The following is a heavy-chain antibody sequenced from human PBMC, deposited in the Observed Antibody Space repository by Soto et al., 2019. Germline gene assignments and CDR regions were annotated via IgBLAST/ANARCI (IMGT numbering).Heavy chain of an antibody. V-gene: IGHV4-59*08. J-gene: IGHJ4*02. CDR3: ARRYGGNLDY. CDR1: GGSISNFY. CDR2: IYYSGST. Sequence: SETLSLTCTVSGGSISNFYWSWIRQPPGKGLEWIGYIYYSGSTNYNPSLKSRVTISVDTSKNQFSLKLSSVTAADTAVYFCARRYGGNLDYWGQGTLVTVSS. D-gene: IGHD1-26*01.